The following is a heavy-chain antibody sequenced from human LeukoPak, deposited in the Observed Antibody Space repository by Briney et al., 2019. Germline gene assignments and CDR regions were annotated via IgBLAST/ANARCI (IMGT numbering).Heavy chain of an antibody. V-gene: IGHV4-4*07. CDR2: IYTSGST. CDR1: GGSISSYY. Sequence: SETLSLTCTVSGGSISSYYWSWIRQPAGKGLEWIGRIYTSGSTNYNPSLKSRVTISVDTSKNQFSLKLSSVTAADTAVYYCARDRASSSGYYYYYMDVWGKGTTVTVSS. D-gene: IGHD6-6*01. J-gene: IGHJ6*03. CDR3: ARDRASSSGYYYYYMDV.